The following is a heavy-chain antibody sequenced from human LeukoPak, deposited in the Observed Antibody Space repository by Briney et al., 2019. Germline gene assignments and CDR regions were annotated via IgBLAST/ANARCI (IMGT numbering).Heavy chain of an antibody. CDR3: AREMEGDYGSGTFFDL. J-gene: IGHJ4*02. CDR2: ISDSGSTI. CDR1: EFVFSGYY. V-gene: IGHV3-11*01. Sequence: GVLRLSCAASEFVFSGYYMSWIRQAPGKGLEWVSYISDSGSTIYYADSVKGRFTISRDNVKNSLYLQMNGLRAEDTAVYYCAREMEGDYGSGTFFDLWGQGNMVTVSS. D-gene: IGHD3-10*01.